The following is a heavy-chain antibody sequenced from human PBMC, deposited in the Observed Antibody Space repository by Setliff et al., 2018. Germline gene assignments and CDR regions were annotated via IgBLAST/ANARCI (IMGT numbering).Heavy chain of an antibody. CDR2: INPNSGDT. J-gene: IGHJ5*02. CDR3: VRSGKFGMRFWFDQ. D-gene: IGHD1-26*01. V-gene: IGHV1-2*02. CDR1: GNRFTDYN. Sequence: ASVKVSCKASGNRFTDYNLHWVRQAPGQGLEWMDWINPNSGDTHSAQKFQGRVTMTRDTSINTAYMELSSLTSDDTAFYYCVRSGKFGMRFWFDQWGQGTLVTVSS.